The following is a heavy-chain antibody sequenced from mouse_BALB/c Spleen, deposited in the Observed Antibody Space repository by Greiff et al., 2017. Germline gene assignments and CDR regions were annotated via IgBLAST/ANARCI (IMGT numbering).Heavy chain of an antibody. CDR2: IDPENGDT. D-gene: IGHD1-1*01. V-gene: IGHV14-4*02. CDR3: NADTTVPYAMVY. Sequence: VHVKQSGAELVRSGASVKLSCTASGFNIKDYYMHWVKQRPEQGLEWIGWIDPENGDTEYAPKFQGKATMTADTSSNTAYLQLSSLTSEDTAVYYCNADTTVPYAMVYWGQGTSVTVSS. CDR1: GFNIKDYY. J-gene: IGHJ4*01.